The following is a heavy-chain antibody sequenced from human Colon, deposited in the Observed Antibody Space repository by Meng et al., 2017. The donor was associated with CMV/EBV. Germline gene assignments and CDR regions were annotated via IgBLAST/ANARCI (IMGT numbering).Heavy chain of an antibody. CDR1: GYTFGIFC. D-gene: IGHD4-17*01. J-gene: IGHJ4*02. V-gene: IGHV1-18*01. Sequence: KASGYTFGIFCITWVRQAPGQGLEWVGWISAENGNTNYAQKFQGRVTLTTDTSTKTAYMDLRGLRSDDSAVYYCARAGAAVTTHFDFWGRGTLVTVSS. CDR3: ARAGAAVTTHFDF. CDR2: ISAENGNT.